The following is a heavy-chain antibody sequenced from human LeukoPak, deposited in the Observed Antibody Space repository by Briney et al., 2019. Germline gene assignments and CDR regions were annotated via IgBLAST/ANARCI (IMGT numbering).Heavy chain of an antibody. CDR1: GGSISSSSYY. Sequence: SETLSLTCTVSGGSISSSSYYWGWIRQPPGKGLEWIGSIYYSGSTYYNPSLKSRVTISVDTSKNQFSLKLSSVTAADTAVYYCARGVLYCSGGSCYSRLGKFDYWGQGTLVTVSS. J-gene: IGHJ4*02. CDR3: ARGVLYCSGGSCYSRLGKFDY. V-gene: IGHV4-39*07. D-gene: IGHD2-15*01. CDR2: IYYSGST.